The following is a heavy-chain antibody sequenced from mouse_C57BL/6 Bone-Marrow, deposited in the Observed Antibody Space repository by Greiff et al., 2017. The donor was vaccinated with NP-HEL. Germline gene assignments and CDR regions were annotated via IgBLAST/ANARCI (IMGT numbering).Heavy chain of an antibody. CDR1: GFTFSDAW. D-gene: IGHD1-1*01. J-gene: IGHJ2*01. Sequence: EVKLEESGGGLVQPGGSMKLSCAASGFTFSDAWMDWVRQSPEKGLEWVAEIRNKANNHATYYAESVKGRFTISRDDSKSSVYLQMNSLRAEDTGIYYCTTSITTVVATTPYYWGQGTTLTVSS. CDR2: IRNKANNHAT. V-gene: IGHV6-6*01. CDR3: TTSITTVVATTPYY.